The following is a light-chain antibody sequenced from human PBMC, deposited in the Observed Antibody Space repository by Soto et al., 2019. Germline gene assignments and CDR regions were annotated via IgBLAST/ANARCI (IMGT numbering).Light chain of an antibody. V-gene: IGKV3-15*01. CDR1: QSVDSN. CDR2: YAS. Sequence: EILMTQSPATLSVSPGERATLSCRASQSVDSNLAWYQQKPGQAPRLLIYYASTRDTGVPTRFSGSRSGAEFTLTINSLQSEDFAVYYCQPYNNWPLTFGGGTKVDIK. CDR3: QPYNNWPLT. J-gene: IGKJ4*01.